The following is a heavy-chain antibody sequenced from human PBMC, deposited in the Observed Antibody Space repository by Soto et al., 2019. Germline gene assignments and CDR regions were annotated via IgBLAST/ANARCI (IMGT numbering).Heavy chain of an antibody. V-gene: IGHV1-3*04. CDR2: INTDNGNT. Sequence: QVQVVQSGAEVKKPGASVTVSCKASGYTFTTYAIHWVRQAPGQSLEWMGWINTDNGNTYCSQKMQARGTITRDTSASTAYMELSRLRSEDTAVYYCARSRVRGGYYFDYWGQGALVTVSS. CDR3: ARSRVRGGYYFDY. J-gene: IGHJ4*02. CDR1: GYTFTTYA. D-gene: IGHD3-16*01.